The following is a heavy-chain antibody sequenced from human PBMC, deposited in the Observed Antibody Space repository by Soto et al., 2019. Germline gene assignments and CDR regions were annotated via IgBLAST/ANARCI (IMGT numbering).Heavy chain of an antibody. D-gene: IGHD2-15*01. J-gene: IGHJ4*02. Sequence: EVQLLESGGGLVQPGGSLRLSCAASGFTFSSYAMSWVRQAPGKGLEWVSAISGSGGSTYYADSVKGRFTISRDNSKNTLYLQMNSLRAEDTAVYYCATSRGGVVVVAAFDYWGQGTLVTVSS. CDR1: GFTFSSYA. CDR2: ISGSGGST. CDR3: ATSRGGVVVVAAFDY. V-gene: IGHV3-23*01.